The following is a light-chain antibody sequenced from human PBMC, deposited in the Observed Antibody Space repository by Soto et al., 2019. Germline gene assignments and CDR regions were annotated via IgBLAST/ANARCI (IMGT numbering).Light chain of an antibody. CDR3: QQSYSTPWT. Sequence: DIQMTQSPSSLSASVGDRVTITWRASQSISSYLNWYQQKPGKAPKLLIYSASSLQSGVPSRFSGSGSGTDYTLTISSLQPEDFATYYCQQSYSTPWTFGQGTKVDIK. J-gene: IGKJ1*01. V-gene: IGKV1-39*01. CDR2: SAS. CDR1: QSISSY.